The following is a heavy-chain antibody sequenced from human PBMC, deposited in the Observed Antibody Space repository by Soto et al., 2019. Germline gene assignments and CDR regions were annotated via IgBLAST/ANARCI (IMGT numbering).Heavy chain of an antibody. V-gene: IGHV3-7*05. J-gene: IGHJ4*02. CDR1: GFTFSSYW. CDR3: VKDSRSGYYGSGSYYNHPYYFDY. Sequence: GGSLRLSCAASGFTFSSYWMSWVRQAPGKGLEWVANIKQDGSEKYYVDSVKGRFTISRDNAKNSLYLQMNSLRAEDTAVYYCVKDSRSGYYGSGSYYNHPYYFDYWGQGTLVTVSS. CDR2: IKQDGSEK. D-gene: IGHD3-10*01.